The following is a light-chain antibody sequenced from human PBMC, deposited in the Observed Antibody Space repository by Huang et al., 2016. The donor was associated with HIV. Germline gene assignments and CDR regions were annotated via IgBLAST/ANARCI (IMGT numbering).Light chain of an antibody. CDR3: QQYGSSPKT. J-gene: IGKJ1*01. CDR2: GAS. Sequence: EIVLTQSPGTLSLSPGERATLTCRASQSVSNNYLAWYQQKPGQAPRHLIYGASSRATGIPDRFSGSGSGTAFTRTISRLEPEDLAVFYCQQYGSSPKTFGQGTKVEI. V-gene: IGKV3-20*01. CDR1: QSVSNNY.